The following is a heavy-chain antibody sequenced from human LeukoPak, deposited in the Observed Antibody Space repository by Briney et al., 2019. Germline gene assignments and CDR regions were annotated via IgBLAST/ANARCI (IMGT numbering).Heavy chain of an antibody. V-gene: IGHV1-18*01. CDR1: GYTFTSYG. D-gene: IGHD2-15*01. J-gene: IGHJ4*02. CDR2: ISAYNGTT. Sequence: ASVTVSCKASGYTFTSYGISWVRQAPGQGLEWMGWISAYNGTTNYAQKLQGRVTMTTDTSTSTAYMELRSLRSDATAVYYCARVRGGCSGGSCYSGFDYWGQGTLVTVSS. CDR3: ARVRGGCSGGSCYSGFDY.